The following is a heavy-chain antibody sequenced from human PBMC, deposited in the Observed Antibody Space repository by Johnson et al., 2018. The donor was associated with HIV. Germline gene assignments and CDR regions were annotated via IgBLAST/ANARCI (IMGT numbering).Heavy chain of an antibody. CDR1: GFTFSSYA. V-gene: IGHV3-30*04. D-gene: IGHD3-16*01. Sequence: QVQLVESGGGVVQPGRSLRLSCAASGFTFSSYAMHWVRQAPGKGLEWVAVISYDGSNKYYSDSVKGRFTISRDNSKNTLYLQMNSLRAEDTAVYYCARDILDYGRSVPDAFDIWGQGTMVTVSS. J-gene: IGHJ3*02. CDR3: ARDILDYGRSVPDAFDI. CDR2: ISYDGSNK.